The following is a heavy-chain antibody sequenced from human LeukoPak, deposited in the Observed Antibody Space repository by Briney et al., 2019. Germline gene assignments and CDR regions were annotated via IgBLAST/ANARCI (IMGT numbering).Heavy chain of an antibody. Sequence: GGSLRLSCAASGFTFSSYGMHWVRQAPGKGLEWVAVIWYDGSNKYYADSVKGRFTISRDNSKNTLYLQTNSLRAEDTAVYYCARGRDSSSWSLKRVYNWFDPWGQGTLVTVSS. D-gene: IGHD6-13*01. CDR2: IWYDGSNK. CDR3: ARGRDSSSWSLKRVYNWFDP. J-gene: IGHJ5*02. V-gene: IGHV3-33*01. CDR1: GFTFSSYG.